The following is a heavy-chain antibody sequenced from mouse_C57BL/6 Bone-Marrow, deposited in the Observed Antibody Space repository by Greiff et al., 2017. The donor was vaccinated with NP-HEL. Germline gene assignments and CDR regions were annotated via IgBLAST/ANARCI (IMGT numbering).Heavy chain of an antibody. J-gene: IGHJ1*03. CDR3: AKNIWLLPYWYFEV. CDR2: IWRGGST. CDR1: GFSLTSYG. V-gene: IGHV2-5*01. D-gene: IGHD2-3*01. Sequence: QVHVKQSGPGLVQPSQSLSITCTVSGFSLTSYGVHWVRQSPGKGLEWLGVIWRGGSTDYNAAFMSRLSITKDNSKSQVFFKMNSLQADDTAIYYCAKNIWLLPYWYFEVWGTGTTVTVSS.